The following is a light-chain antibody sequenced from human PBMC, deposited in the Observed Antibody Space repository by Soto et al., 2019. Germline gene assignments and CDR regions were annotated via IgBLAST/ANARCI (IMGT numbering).Light chain of an antibody. J-gene: IGLJ1*01. Sequence: QSVLTQPPSVSGTPGQRVTISCSGSFSNIGSSSVNWYHQYPGTAPKLLMYNDNQWPSGVPDRFSGSRSGTSASLAISGLQSEDEADYFCAAWDVSLNGHYAFGTGTKLTVL. CDR2: NDN. CDR3: AAWDVSLNGHYA. CDR1: FSNIGSSS. V-gene: IGLV1-44*01.